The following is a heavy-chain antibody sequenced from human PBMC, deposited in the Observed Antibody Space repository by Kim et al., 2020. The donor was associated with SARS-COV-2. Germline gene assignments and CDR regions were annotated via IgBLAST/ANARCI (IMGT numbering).Heavy chain of an antibody. D-gene: IGHD1-20*01. CDR2: IYHSGST. Sequence: SETPSLTCAVSGDSISSSNWWSWVRQPPGRGLEWIGEIYHSGSTSYNPSLKSRVTISVDKSENQLSLTVSSVTAADTAVYYCARRQYNNRRDIDYWGQGTLVTVSA. CDR3: ARRQYNNRRDIDY. CDR1: GDSISSSNW. J-gene: IGHJ4*02. V-gene: IGHV4-4*02.